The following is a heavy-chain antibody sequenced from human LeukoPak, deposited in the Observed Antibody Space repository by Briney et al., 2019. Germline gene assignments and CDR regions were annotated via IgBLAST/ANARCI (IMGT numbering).Heavy chain of an antibody. V-gene: IGHV3-11*06. J-gene: IGHJ4*02. CDR3: AKPQSGLHYFDY. Sequence: KTGGSLRLSCAASGFTFSDYYMSWIRQAPGKGLEWISYISSSSFYTSYADSVKGRFTISRDNAKNSLYLQMNSLRAEDTAVYYCAKPQSGLHYFDYWGQGTLVTVSS. CDR2: ISSSSFYT. D-gene: IGHD3-3*01. CDR1: GFTFSDYY.